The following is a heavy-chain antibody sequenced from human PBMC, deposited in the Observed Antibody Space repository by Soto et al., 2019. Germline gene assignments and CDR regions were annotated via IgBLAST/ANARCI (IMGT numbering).Heavy chain of an antibody. V-gene: IGHV3-7*01. CDR1: GFHFSAYW. D-gene: IGHD6-19*01. CDR3: VGVSLAGS. J-gene: IGHJ4*02. Sequence: EVQLVDSGGGLVQPGGSLRLSCVASGFHFSAYWMSWVRQAPGKGLEWVANIKEDGSDKYYVDSVKGRFTISRDNAKNSLYLQMNGLRAEDTAVYYCVGVSLAGSWGQGTLVTVSS. CDR2: IKEDGSDK.